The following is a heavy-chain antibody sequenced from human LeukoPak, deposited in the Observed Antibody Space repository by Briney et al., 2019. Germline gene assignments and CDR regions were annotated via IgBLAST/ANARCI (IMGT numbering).Heavy chain of an antibody. CDR1: GYTFTTYD. D-gene: IGHD3-22*01. Sequence: ASVKVSCKASGYTFTTYDINWVRQATGQGLEWMGWMNPNSGNTGYAQKFQGRVAFTRDTSISTAYMELSSLSSEDTAVYYCARDDYYDSSGYYRKGGDYWGQGTLVTVSS. CDR3: ARDDYYDSSGYYRKGGDY. J-gene: IGHJ4*02. CDR2: MNPNSGNT. V-gene: IGHV1-8*03.